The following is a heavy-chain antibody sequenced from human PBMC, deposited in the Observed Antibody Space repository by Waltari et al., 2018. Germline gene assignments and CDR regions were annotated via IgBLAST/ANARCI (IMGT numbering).Heavy chain of an antibody. V-gene: IGHV3-73*02. CDR3: TSPLPGMGDY. CDR1: GFTFSGSA. CDR2: IRSKANSYAT. D-gene: IGHD6-13*01. Sequence: EVQLVESGGGLVQPGGSLKLSCAASGFTFSGSAMHWVRQASGKGLEWVGRIRSKANSYATAYAASVQGRFTISRDDSKNTAYPQMNSLKTEDTAVYYCTSPLPGMGDYWGQGTLVTVSS. J-gene: IGHJ4*02.